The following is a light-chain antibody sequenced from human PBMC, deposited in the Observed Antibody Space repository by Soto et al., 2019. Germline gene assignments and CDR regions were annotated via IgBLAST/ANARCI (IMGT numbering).Light chain of an antibody. J-gene: IGLJ1*01. CDR3: LLSYSGASYV. CDR1: TGAVTSVHY. V-gene: IGLV7-46*01. CDR2: DTS. Sequence: QAVVTQEPSLTVSPGGTVTLTCGSRTGAVTSVHYPYWFQQKPGQAPRTLIYDTSNKHSWTPARFSGSLLGGKATLTLSGAQPEDEAEYYCLLSYSGASYVFGTGTKVTVL.